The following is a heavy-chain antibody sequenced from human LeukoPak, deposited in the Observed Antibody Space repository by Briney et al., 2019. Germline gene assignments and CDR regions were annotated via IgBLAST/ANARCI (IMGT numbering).Heavy chain of an antibody. D-gene: IGHD4-17*01. Sequence: SETLSLTCAVSADSFSCHYWTWIRQPPGKGLEWIGYISYIGSTNYNPSLKSRVTISIDTSKNQFSLKLSSVTAADTAVYYCARDLITVTKGFDIWGQGTMVTVSS. CDR1: ADSFSCHY. J-gene: IGHJ3*02. V-gene: IGHV4-59*11. CDR2: ISYIGST. CDR3: ARDLITVTKGFDI.